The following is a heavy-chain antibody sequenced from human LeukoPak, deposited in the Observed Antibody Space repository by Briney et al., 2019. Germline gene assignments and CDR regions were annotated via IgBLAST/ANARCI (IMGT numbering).Heavy chain of an antibody. CDR2: IIPIFGTA. V-gene: IGHV1-69*13. CDR1: GGTFSSYA. J-gene: IGHJ6*02. CDR3: ARHGEYYDSSGYYYRLLLDYYGMDV. Sequence: SVKVSCKASGGTFSSYAISWVRQAPGQGLEWMGGIIPIFGTANYAQKFQGRVTITADESTSTAYMELSSLRSEDTAVYYCARHGEYYDSSGYYYRLLLDYYGMDVWGQGTTVTVSS. D-gene: IGHD3-22*01.